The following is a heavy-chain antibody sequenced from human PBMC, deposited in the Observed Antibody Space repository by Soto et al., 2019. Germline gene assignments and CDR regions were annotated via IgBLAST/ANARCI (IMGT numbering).Heavy chain of an antibody. J-gene: IGHJ6*02. Sequence: KTSETLSLTCTVSGGSISSGGYYWSWLRPHPGKGLEWMGKTYLGGTTYYNPALKSRVTTSVDTSKNQFSLKLSSVTAAATALYYCASYDTDYGMDVWGQGTTVTVSS. CDR1: GGSISSGGYY. V-gene: IGHV4-31*03. CDR3: ASYDTDYGMDV. D-gene: IGHD3-3*01. CDR2: TYLGGTT.